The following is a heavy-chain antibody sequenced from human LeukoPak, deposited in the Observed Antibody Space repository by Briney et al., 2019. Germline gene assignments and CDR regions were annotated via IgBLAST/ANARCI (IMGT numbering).Heavy chain of an antibody. CDR1: GGTFSSYA. J-gene: IGHJ6*02. V-gene: IGHV1-69*04. CDR2: IIPILGIA. D-gene: IGHD2-2*03. CDR3: AREVGYCSSTSCYVRGLYYYYGMDV. Sequence: SATVSYKASGGTFSSYAISWVRQAPGQGLEWMGRIIPILGIANYAQKFQGRVTITADKSTSTAYMELSSLRSEDTAVYYCAREVGYCSSTSCYVRGLYYYYGMDVWGQGTTVTVSS.